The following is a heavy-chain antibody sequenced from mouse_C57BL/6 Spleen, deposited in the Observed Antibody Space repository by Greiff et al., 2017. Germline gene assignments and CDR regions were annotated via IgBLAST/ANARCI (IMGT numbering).Heavy chain of an antibody. Sequence: QVQLQQSGAELVRPGSSVKLSCKASGYTFTSYWMDWVKQRPGQGLEWIGNIYPSDSETHYNQKFKDKATLTVDKSSSTAYMQLSSLTSEDSAVYYCARGTTVVGHWYFDVWGTGTTVTVSA. CDR1: GYTFTSYW. CDR3: ARGTTVVGHWYFDV. V-gene: IGHV1-61*01. J-gene: IGHJ1*03. D-gene: IGHD1-1*01. CDR2: IYPSDSET.